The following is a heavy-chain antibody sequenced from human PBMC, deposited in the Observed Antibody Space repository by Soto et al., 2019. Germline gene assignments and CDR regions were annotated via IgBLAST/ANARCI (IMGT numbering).Heavy chain of an antibody. Sequence: QVHLVQSGAEVKKPGSSVTVSCKASGDSFSSNAMSWVRQAPGQGLEWMGTILPILGTTNYAQKFKGRLTFTADDPTTTAYMELRSLRSEDTAVYYCARDRALRGFDYWGQGTLVTVSS. CDR1: GDSFSSNA. V-gene: IGHV1-69*18. CDR2: ILPILGTT. CDR3: ARDRALRGFDY. J-gene: IGHJ4*02. D-gene: IGHD3-10*01.